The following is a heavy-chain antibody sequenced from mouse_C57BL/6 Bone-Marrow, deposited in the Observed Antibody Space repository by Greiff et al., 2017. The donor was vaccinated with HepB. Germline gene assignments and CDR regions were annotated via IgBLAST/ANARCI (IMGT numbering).Heavy chain of an antibody. J-gene: IGHJ3*01. CDR2: IDPSDSYT. V-gene: IGHV1-69*01. CDR1: GYTFTSYW. CDR3: ARSNGAWFAY. Sequence: QVQLQQPGAELVMPGASVKLSCKASGYTFTSYWMHWVKQMPGQGLEWIGEIDPSDSYTNYNQKFKGKSTLTVDKSSSTAYMQLSSLTSEDSAVYYCARSNGAWFAYWGQGTLVTVSA.